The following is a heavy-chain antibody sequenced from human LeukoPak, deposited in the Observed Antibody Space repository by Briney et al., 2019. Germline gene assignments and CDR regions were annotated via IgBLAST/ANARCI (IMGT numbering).Heavy chain of an antibody. CDR1: GGSISSADHY. CDR3: AKLVSSDWVGY. V-gene: IGHV4-30-4*01. J-gene: IGHJ4*02. CDR2: IHYSGST. D-gene: IGHD6-19*01. Sequence: PSETLSLTCTVSGGSISSADHYWSWIRQPPGTGLEWIGYIHYSGSTYYNASLQSRVIISVDTSKNQFSLKLNSVTAADTAVYYCAKLVSSDWVGYWGQGTLVTVSS.